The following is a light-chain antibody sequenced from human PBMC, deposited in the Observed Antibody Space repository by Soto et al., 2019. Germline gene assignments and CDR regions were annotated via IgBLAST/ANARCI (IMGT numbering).Light chain of an antibody. CDR3: QRYNNY. CDR2: AAS. CDR1: QSISSY. V-gene: IGKV1-39*01. Sequence: DIQMTQSPSSLSASVGDRVTITCRASQSISSYLNWYQQKPGKAPKLLIYAASSLQSGVPSRFSGSGSGTDFTLTISSLQPEDFATYYCQRYNNYFGLGTKVEIK. J-gene: IGKJ2*01.